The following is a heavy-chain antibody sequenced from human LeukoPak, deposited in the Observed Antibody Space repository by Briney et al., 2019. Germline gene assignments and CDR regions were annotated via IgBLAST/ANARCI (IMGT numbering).Heavy chain of an antibody. Sequence: SETLPLTCAVYGGSFSGYYWSWIRQPPGKGLEWIGEINHSGSTNYNPSLKSRVTISVDTSKNQFSLKLSSVTAADTAVYYCASYYDILTGYFNYWGQGTLVTVSS. CDR2: INHSGST. CDR1: GGSFSGYY. V-gene: IGHV4-34*01. D-gene: IGHD3-9*01. J-gene: IGHJ4*02. CDR3: ASYYDILTGYFNY.